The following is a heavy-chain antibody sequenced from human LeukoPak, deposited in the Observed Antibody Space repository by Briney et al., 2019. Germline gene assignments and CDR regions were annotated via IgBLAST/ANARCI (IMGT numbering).Heavy chain of an antibody. CDR2: ISGSDGST. D-gene: IGHD5-12*01. Sequence: PGGSLRLSCAASGFTFSDYAMSWVRQAPGKGLEWVSVISGSDGSTHYADSVKGRFIISRDNSKTTLYLHMNSLRAEDTAVYYCARESSRYSGYDHFDYWGQGTLVTVSS. CDR3: ARESSRYSGYDHFDY. CDR1: GFTFSDYA. V-gene: IGHV3-23*01. J-gene: IGHJ4*02.